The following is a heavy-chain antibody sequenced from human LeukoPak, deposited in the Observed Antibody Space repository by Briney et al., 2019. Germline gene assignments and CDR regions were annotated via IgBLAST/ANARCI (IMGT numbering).Heavy chain of an antibody. CDR1: GFTFDDYA. Sequence: GRSLRLSCAASGFTFDDYAMHWVRQAPGKGLEWVSGISRNSGSIGYADSVKGRFTISRDNAKNSLYLQMNSLRAEDTALYYCASLEDSSGYYPYDAFDIWGQGTMVTVSS. V-gene: IGHV3-9*01. D-gene: IGHD3-22*01. CDR2: ISRNSGSI. CDR3: ASLEDSSGYYPYDAFDI. J-gene: IGHJ3*02.